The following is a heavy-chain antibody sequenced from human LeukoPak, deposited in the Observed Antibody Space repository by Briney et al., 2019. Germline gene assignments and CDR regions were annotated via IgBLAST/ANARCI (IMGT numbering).Heavy chain of an antibody. Sequence: GGSLRLSCAASGFIFSSYWMHWVRQAPGKGLEWVSHINIDGSSTTYADSVKGRFIISRDSAKNTLYLQMSSLRVEDTAVYYCPSAGLRTPSALSPDTYYYCMDVWGKGTTVTVSS. CDR3: PSAGLRTPSALSPDTYYYCMDV. J-gene: IGHJ6*03. CDR1: GFIFSSYW. D-gene: IGHD3-3*02. V-gene: IGHV3-74*01. CDR2: INIDGSST.